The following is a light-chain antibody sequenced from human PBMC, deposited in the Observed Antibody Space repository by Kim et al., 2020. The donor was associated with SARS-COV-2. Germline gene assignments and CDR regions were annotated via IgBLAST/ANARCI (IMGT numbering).Light chain of an antibody. J-gene: IGLJ3*02. CDR2: LNSDGSH. CDR1: SGHSSYA. CDR3: QTWGTGIRV. V-gene: IGLV4-69*01. Sequence: QLVLTQSPSASASLGASVKLTCTLSSGHSSYAIAWHQQQPEKGPRYLMILNSDGSHSRGDGIPDRFSGSSSGAERYLTISSLQSEDEADYYCQTWGTGIRVFGGGTQLTVL.